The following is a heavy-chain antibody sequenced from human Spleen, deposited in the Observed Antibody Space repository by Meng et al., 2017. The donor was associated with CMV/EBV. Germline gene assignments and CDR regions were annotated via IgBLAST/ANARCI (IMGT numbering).Heavy chain of an antibody. CDR2: ISSRGTYI. D-gene: IGHD3-16*01. J-gene: IGHJ5*02. CDR3: AREVTSTTYNWFDP. Sequence: GESLKISCAASGFTFSTYTMNWVRQAPGKGLEWVSSISSRGTYIYYADSVEGRLTMSRDNAKNSLYLQMNSLRVEDTAVYYCAREVTSTTYNWFDPWGQGTLVTVSS. CDR1: GFTFSTYT. V-gene: IGHV3-21*01.